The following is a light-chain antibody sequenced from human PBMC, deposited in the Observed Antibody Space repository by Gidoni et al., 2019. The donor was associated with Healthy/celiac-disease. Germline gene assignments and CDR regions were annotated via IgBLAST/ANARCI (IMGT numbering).Light chain of an antibody. V-gene: IGLV2-14*01. CDR1: SSDVGGYNY. CDR2: EVS. Sequence: QSALTQPASVSGSPGQSITISCTGTSSDVGGYNYVSWYQQHPGKAPKLMIYEVSNLPSGVSNRFSGSKSGHPASLTISGLQAEDEADYYFSSYTREGVFCGGTKLTVL. J-gene: IGLJ2*01. CDR3: SSYTREGV.